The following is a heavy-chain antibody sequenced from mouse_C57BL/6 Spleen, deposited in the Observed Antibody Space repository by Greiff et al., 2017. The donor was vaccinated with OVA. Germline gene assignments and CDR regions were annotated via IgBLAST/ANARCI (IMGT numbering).Heavy chain of an antibody. CDR2: IYPGSGST. Sequence: VQLQQPGAELVKPGASVKMSCKASGYTFTSYWITWVKQRPGQGLEWIGDIYPGSGSTNYNEKFKSKATLTVDTSSSTAYMQLSSLTSEDSAVYDCARSNYGNYGGNAMDYWGQGTSVTVSS. D-gene: IGHD2-1*01. V-gene: IGHV1-55*01. CDR1: GYTFTSYW. J-gene: IGHJ4*01. CDR3: ARSNYGNYGGNAMDY.